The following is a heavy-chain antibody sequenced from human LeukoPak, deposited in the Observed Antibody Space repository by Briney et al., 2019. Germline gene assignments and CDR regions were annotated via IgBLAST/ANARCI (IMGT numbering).Heavy chain of an antibody. D-gene: IGHD2/OR15-2a*01. CDR3: ARDWEHSTDY. J-gene: IGHJ4*02. CDR1: GFTFSSLW. V-gene: IGHV3-7*01. Sequence: GGSLRLSCAASGFTFSSLWMSWVRQAPGKGLEWVANINEGGSADYYADSVRGRFTISRDNAKNSLHLQMNNLRAEDTAVYYCARDWEHSTDYWGQGTLVNVSS. CDR2: INEGGSAD.